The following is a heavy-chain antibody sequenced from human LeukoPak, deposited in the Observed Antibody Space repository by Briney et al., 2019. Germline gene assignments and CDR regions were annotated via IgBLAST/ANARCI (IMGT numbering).Heavy chain of an antibody. J-gene: IGHJ4*02. CDR3: ARDEVVPAAIPIDY. CDR1: GFTFSSYS. V-gene: IGHV3-21*01. Sequence: PRGSLRLSCAASGFTFSSYSMNWVRQAPGKGLEWVSSISSSSSYIYYADSVKGRFTISRDNAKNSLYLQMNSLRAEDTAVYYCARDEVVPAAIPIDYWGQGTLVTVSS. D-gene: IGHD2-2*02. CDR2: ISSSSSYI.